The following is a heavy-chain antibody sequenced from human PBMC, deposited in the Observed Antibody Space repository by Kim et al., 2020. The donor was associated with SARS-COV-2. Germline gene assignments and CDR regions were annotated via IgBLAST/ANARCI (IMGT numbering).Heavy chain of an antibody. J-gene: IGHJ5*02. CDR2: ISAYNGNT. Sequence: ASVKVSCKASGYTFTSYGISWVRQAPGQGLEWMGWISAYNGNTNYAQKLQGRVTMTTDTSTSTAYMELRSLRSDDTAVYYCARDRDSYYDFWSGYYPDWANNWFEPWGQGTLVTVSS. D-gene: IGHD3-3*01. CDR3: ARDRDSYYDFWSGYYPDWANNWFEP. V-gene: IGHV1-18*04. CDR1: GYTFTSYG.